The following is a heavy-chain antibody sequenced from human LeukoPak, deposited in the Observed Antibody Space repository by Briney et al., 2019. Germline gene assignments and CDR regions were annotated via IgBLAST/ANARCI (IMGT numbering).Heavy chain of an antibody. CDR1: GGSFSGYY. J-gene: IGHJ4*02. CDR3: ARHEWFGSFDY. Sequence: SETLSLTCAVYGGSFSGYYWSWIRQPPGKGLEWIGSIYYSGSTYYNPSLKSRVTISVDTSKNQFSLKLSSVTAADTAVYYCARHEWFGSFDYWGQGTLVTVSS. V-gene: IGHV4-34*01. CDR2: IYYSGST. D-gene: IGHD3-10*01.